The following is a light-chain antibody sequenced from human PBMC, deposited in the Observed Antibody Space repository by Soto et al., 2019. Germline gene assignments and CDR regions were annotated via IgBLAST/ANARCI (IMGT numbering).Light chain of an antibody. CDR1: SSDVGNRNL. CDR3: CTHAGRNTYV. V-gene: IGLV2-23*01. J-gene: IGLJ1*01. Sequence: QSALTQPASVSGSPGQSITIFCTGTSSDVGNRNLVSWYQHHPGEAPQLIVFEGDKRPSGVSNRFSASQSGNTASLTISGLQAEDEADYYCCTHAGRNTYVFGTGTKVTVL. CDR2: EGD.